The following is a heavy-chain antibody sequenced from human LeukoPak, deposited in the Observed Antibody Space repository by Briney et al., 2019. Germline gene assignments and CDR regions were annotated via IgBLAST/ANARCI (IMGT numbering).Heavy chain of an antibody. CDR2: IYYSGSS. CDR3: ARGVRGYIDY. V-gene: IGHV4-59*01. J-gene: IGHJ4*02. Sequence: SETLSLTCAVSGGSISSYSWSWVRQPPGKGLEWIGYIYYSGSSNYNPSLRSRVTISVDTSKNQFSLKVSSVTAADTAVYYCARGVRGYIDYWGQGTLVTVSS. CDR1: GGSISSYS. D-gene: IGHD5-18*01.